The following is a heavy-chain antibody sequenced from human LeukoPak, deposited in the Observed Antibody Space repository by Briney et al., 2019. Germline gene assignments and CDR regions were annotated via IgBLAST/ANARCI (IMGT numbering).Heavy chain of an antibody. CDR1: GGSISSSSYY. CDR2: IYYSGST. CDR3: ARMSVAGYCYYYMDV. V-gene: IGHV4-39*01. D-gene: IGHD6-19*01. J-gene: IGHJ6*03. Sequence: SETLSLTCTVSGGSISSSSYYWGWIRQPPGKGLEWIGSIYYSGSTYYNPSLKSRVTISVDTSKNQFSLKLSSVTAADTAVYYCARMSVAGYCYYYMDVWGKGTTVTVSS.